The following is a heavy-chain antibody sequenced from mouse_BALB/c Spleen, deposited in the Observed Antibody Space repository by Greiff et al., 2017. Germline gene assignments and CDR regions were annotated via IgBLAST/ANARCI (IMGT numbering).Heavy chain of an antibody. J-gene: IGHJ1*01. Sequence: VQLQQSGAELVKPGASVKLSCKASGYTFTSYWMHWVKQRPGQGLEWIGEINPSNGRTNYNEKFKSKATLTVDKSSSTAYMQLSSLTSEDSAVYYCARRGYGYWYFDVWGAGTTVTVSS. CDR1: GYTFTSYW. D-gene: IGHD1-1*02. CDR3: ARRGYGYWYFDV. V-gene: IGHV1S81*02. CDR2: INPSNGRT.